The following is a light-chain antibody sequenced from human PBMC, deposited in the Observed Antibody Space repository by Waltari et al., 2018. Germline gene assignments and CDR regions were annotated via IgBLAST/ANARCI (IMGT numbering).Light chain of an antibody. CDR3: QQYNRWPPLT. J-gene: IGKJ4*01. CDR2: GAS. CDR1: QGVQDN. Sequence: ETVMTQSPATLSVSPGERVTLSCRASQGVQDNLAWYQQKPGQAPRLLIYGASTRATGVPARFRGTGSGTDFTLTITSLQSEDSALYYCQQYNRWPPLTFGGGTKVEIK. V-gene: IGKV3-15*01.